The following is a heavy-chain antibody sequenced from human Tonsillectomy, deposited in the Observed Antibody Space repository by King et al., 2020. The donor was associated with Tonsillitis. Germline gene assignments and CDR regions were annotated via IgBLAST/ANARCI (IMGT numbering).Heavy chain of an antibody. CDR2: SGDHGERT. J-gene: IGHJ4*02. V-gene: IGHV3-64*05. CDR1: GFRFRTHK. CDR3: VKYLSETYSFDY. Sequence: VQLVESGGGLVQPGGSLRLSCSASGFRFRTHKMHEVRQAPGKGLEYDSSSGDHGERTFYADSVKDRFTIARDDSKSTLYGQKRCLRVEDTGVYCCVKYLSETYSFDYWGPGTLVSVSS. D-gene: IGHD1-26*01.